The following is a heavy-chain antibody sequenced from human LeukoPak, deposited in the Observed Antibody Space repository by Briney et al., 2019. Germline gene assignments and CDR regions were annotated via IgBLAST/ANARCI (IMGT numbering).Heavy chain of an antibody. D-gene: IGHD2-21*01. Sequence: ASVKVSCKASGYTFTSYYMHWVRQAPGQGLEWMGIINPSGGSTSYAQKFQGRVTMTRDTSTSTVYMELSSLRSEDTAVYYCARAGRVVVVIRSRAFDIWGQGTMVTVSS. CDR3: ARAGRVVVVIRSRAFDI. V-gene: IGHV1-46*01. J-gene: IGHJ3*02. CDR2: INPSGGST. CDR1: GYTFTSYY.